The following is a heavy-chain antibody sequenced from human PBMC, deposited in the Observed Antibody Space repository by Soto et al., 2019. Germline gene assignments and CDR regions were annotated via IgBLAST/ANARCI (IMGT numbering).Heavy chain of an antibody. Sequence: LRLSCAASGFTLSSNSMAWVRQAPGKRLQWVSGISKDGSTTFYIDSVRGRFTISRDTSTNTLDLQMDSLRVEYTAVYFCAKWSGFGDAWGQGTLVTVSS. J-gene: IGHJ5*02. D-gene: IGHD3-10*01. CDR3: AKWSGFGDA. V-gene: IGHV3-23*01. CDR2: ISKDGSTT. CDR1: GFTLSSNS.